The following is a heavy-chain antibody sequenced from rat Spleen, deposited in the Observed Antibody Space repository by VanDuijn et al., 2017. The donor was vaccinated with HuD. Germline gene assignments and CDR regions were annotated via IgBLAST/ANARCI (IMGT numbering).Heavy chain of an antibody. J-gene: IGHJ3*01. Sequence: EVQLVESGGGLVQPGRSLKLSCAASGFTFSDYGMAWVRQAPTKGLEWVASISPSGGSTYYRDSVKGRFTVSRDNAKSTLYLQMDSLRSEDTATYYCARQGVYYGLLLPNWFAYWGQGTLVTVSS. V-gene: IGHV5-29*01. CDR2: ISPSGGST. CDR1: GFTFSDYG. CDR3: ARQGVYYGLLLPNWFAY. D-gene: IGHD1-6*01.